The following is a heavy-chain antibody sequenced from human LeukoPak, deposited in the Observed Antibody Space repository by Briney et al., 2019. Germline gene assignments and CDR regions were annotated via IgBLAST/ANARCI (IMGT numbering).Heavy chain of an antibody. D-gene: IGHD6-19*01. V-gene: IGHV3-23*01. CDR1: EFTFTTYW. CDR3: ARRSGIAVAGAFDY. CDR2: ISGSGDST. J-gene: IGHJ4*02. Sequence: PGGSLRLSCEASEFTFTTYWMSWVRQAPGKGLEWVSGISGSGDSTYYADSVKGRFTISRDNSKNTLYLQMNSLRAEDTAVYYCARRSGIAVAGAFDYWGQGTLVTVSS.